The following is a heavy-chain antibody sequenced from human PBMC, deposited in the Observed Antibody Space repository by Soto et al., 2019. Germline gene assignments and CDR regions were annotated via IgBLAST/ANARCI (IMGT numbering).Heavy chain of an antibody. CDR1: GYTLSGHY. D-gene: IGHD6-25*01. Sequence: QVQLVQSGADMKKPGASVKVSCRASGYTLSGHYVHWVRQAPGQGLEGMGWINPNSGGTSYAQKFQGRVIMTRDTAISTVYMELIRLRSDDTAVYYCARRGMRVSGPWENWFDPWGQGTLVTVSS. CDR2: INPNSGGT. V-gene: IGHV1-2*02. J-gene: IGHJ5*02. CDR3: ARRGMRVSGPWENWFDP.